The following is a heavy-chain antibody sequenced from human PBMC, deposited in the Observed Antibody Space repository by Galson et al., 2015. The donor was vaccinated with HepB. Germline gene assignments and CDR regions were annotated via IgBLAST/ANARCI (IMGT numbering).Heavy chain of an antibody. V-gene: IGHV3-48*02. CDR2: ISRSSTTI. Sequence: SLRLSCAASGFTLSDYNMNWVRQAPGKGLEWVSYISRSSTTISYADSVKGRFTISRDSAKNSLYLQMHSLRDDDTAVYYCARGLTHNAMDVWGQGTTVTVSS. J-gene: IGHJ6*02. CDR1: GFTLSDYN. CDR3: ARGLTHNAMDV.